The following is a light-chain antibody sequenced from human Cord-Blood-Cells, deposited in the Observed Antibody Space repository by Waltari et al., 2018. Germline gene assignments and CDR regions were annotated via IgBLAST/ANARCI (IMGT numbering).Light chain of an antibody. CDR3: SSYTSSSIWV. V-gene: IGLV2-14*03. CDR2: DVS. CDR1: SSDVGGYNY. J-gene: IGLJ3*02. Sequence: QSALTQPASVSGSPGQSITISCTGTSSDVGGYNYVSWYQQHPGKAPKLMIYDVSNRPSGVSNRFPGSKSGNTASLTISGLQAEDEADYYCSSYTSSSIWVFGGGTKLTVL.